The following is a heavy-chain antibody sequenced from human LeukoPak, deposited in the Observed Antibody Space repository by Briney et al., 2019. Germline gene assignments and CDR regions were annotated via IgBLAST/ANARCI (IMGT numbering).Heavy chain of an antibody. CDR1: GFTFNSHA. CDR2: IDISGGST. Sequence: GGSLRLSCAVSGFTFNSHAMCWVRQAPGKGLELVSSIDISGGSTYYADSVKGRFTISRDNSKNTLYLQMNSLRGEDTALYFCANEVRPNDYWGQGTLVTVSS. J-gene: IGHJ4*02. CDR3: ANEVRPNDY. V-gene: IGHV3-23*01. D-gene: IGHD4/OR15-4a*01.